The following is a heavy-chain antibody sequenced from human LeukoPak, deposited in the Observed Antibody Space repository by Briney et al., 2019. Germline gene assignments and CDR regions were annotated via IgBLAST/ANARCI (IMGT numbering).Heavy chain of an antibody. CDR1: GFTFSTYG. J-gene: IGHJ4*02. V-gene: IGHV3-30*03. D-gene: IGHD1-26*01. CDR3: ARAPMWELAGFDY. Sequence: GRSLRLSCAASGFTFSTYGMHWVRQAPGKGLEWVAVISYDGSTKYYADSVKGRFTISRDNSKNTLYLQMNSLRAEDTAVYYCARAPMWELAGFDYWGQGTLVTVSS. CDR2: ISYDGSTK.